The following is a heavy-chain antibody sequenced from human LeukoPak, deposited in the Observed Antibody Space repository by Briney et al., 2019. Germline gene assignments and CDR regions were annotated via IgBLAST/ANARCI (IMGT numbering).Heavy chain of an antibody. CDR2: INHSGST. CDR1: GGSFSGYY. CDR3: ARVGAIVVVPAAIFNWFDP. Sequence: SETLSLTCAVYGGSFSGYYWSWIRQPPGKGLEWIGEINHSGSTNYNPSPKRRVTISVDTSKNQFSLKLSSVTAADTAVYYCARVGAIVVVPAAIFNWFDPWGQGTLVTVSS. V-gene: IGHV4-34*01. J-gene: IGHJ5*02. D-gene: IGHD2-2*02.